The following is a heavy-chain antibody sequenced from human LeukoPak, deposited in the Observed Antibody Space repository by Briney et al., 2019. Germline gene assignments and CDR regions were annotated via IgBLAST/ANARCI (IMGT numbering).Heavy chain of an antibody. J-gene: IGHJ3*02. Sequence: GGSLRLSCAASGFTVSSNYMSWVRQAPGKGLEWVAVISYDGSNKYYADSVKGRFTISRDNSKNTLYLQMNSLRAEDTAVYYCARDGDGYNSDAFDIWGQGTMVTVSS. CDR2: ISYDGSNK. V-gene: IGHV3-30-3*01. CDR3: ARDGDGYNSDAFDI. D-gene: IGHD5-24*01. CDR1: GFTVSSNY.